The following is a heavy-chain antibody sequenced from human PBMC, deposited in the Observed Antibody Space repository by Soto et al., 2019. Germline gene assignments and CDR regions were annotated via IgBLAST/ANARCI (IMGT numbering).Heavy chain of an antibody. CDR3: AREGGYVDY. D-gene: IGHD1-1*01. Sequence: QLQLQESGPGLVKPSETLSLTCTVSGGPIRSSSHYWGWIRQSPGTGLEWIGSIDESGDSYYNPSLKSRVTISVDTSKNQFSLKLISVTGAYSAIYYCAREGGYVDYWGQGTLVTVSS. CDR1: GGPIRSSSHY. J-gene: IGHJ4*02. V-gene: IGHV4-39*02. CDR2: IDESGDS.